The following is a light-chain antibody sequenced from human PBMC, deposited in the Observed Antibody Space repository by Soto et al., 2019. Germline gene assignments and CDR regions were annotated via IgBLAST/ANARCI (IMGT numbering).Light chain of an antibody. Sequence: EIVLTQSPATLSLSPGARATLSCRARQSVSRFLAWYQQKPGQPPRLLIYDASSRATGIPARFSGSGSATDFTLTISSLEPEDSAVYFCQQRSNWPPEVTFGHGTRLEIK. CDR2: DAS. CDR1: QSVSRF. V-gene: IGKV3-11*01. J-gene: IGKJ5*01. CDR3: QQRSNWPPEVT.